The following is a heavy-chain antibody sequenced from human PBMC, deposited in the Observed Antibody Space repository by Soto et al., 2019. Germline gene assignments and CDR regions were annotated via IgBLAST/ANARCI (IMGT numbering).Heavy chain of an antibody. J-gene: IGHJ3*02. Sequence: GASVKVSCKASGYTFTSYYMHWVRQAPGQGLEWMGIINPSSSTTSDAQKFQGRVTMTRDMSTSTVYMELSSLRSEDTAVYYCARDLYSSSWYVRAFDMWGQGTMVTVSS. CDR1: GYTFTSYY. D-gene: IGHD6-13*01. V-gene: IGHV1-46*03. CDR2: INPSSSTT. CDR3: ARDLYSSSWYVRAFDM.